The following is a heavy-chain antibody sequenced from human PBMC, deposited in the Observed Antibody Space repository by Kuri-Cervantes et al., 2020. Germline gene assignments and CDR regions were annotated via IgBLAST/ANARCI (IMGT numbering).Heavy chain of an antibody. D-gene: IGHD4-17*01. J-gene: IGHJ4*02. CDR1: GFTFSSSW. V-gene: IGHV3-7*01. CDR3: ARSNDYGDSFDY. Sequence: GESLKISCAASGFTFSSSWMHWVCQAPEKGLEWVADIKCDGSEKYYVDSVKGRFTISRDNAKDSLYLQMNSLRAEDTAVYYCARSNDYGDSFDYWGQGTLVTVSS. CDR2: IKCDGSEK.